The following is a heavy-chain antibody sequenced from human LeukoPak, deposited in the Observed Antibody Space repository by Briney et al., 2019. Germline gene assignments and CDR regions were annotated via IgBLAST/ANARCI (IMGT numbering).Heavy chain of an antibody. CDR2: ISYDGSNK. J-gene: IGHJ4*02. Sequence: PGRSLRLSCAASGFTFSSYAMHWVRQAPGKGLEWVAVISYDGSNKYYADSVKGRFTISRDNSKNTLYLQMNSLRAEDTAVYYCARDPAGMRPCLDYWGQGTLVTVSS. V-gene: IGHV3-30-3*01. CDR3: ARDPAGMRPCLDY. CDR1: GFTFSSYA. D-gene: IGHD6-19*01.